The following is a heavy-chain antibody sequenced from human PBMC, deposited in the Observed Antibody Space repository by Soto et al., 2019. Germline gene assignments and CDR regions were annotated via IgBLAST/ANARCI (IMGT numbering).Heavy chain of an antibody. Sequence: QVQLVESGGGVVQPGRSLRLSCAASGFTFSSYGMHWVRQAPGKGLEWVAVIWYDGSNKYYADSVKGRFTISRDNSKNTLYLQMNSLRAEDTAVYYCARVGYGSGDAFDIWGQGTMVTVSS. V-gene: IGHV3-33*01. CDR3: ARVGYGSGDAFDI. J-gene: IGHJ3*02. CDR2: IWYDGSNK. CDR1: GFTFSSYG. D-gene: IGHD6-19*01.